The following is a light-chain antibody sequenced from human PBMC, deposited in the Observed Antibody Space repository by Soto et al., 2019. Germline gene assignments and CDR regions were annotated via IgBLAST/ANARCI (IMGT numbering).Light chain of an antibody. CDR3: QRYGSSPRGT. CDR2: GTF. CDR1: QSVGSRF. V-gene: IGKV3-20*01. J-gene: IGKJ1*01. Sequence: LTHTRAAQSLSRKERSTLSSRAIQSVGSRFLAWYQQKPGQAPRLLISGTFSRATGIPDRFSGSGSGTDFTLSVCSLEPEDFAVYCCQRYGSSPRGTFRLGTKVDIK.